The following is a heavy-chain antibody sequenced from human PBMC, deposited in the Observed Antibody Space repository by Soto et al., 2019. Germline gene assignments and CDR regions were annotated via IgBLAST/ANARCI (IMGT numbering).Heavy chain of an antibody. CDR3: ARSYCSTSTCYSYWWDP. J-gene: IGHJ5*02. D-gene: IGHD2-2*02. CDR1: GFRFTYYG. V-gene: IGHV1-18*04. Sequence: QMQLVQSGAEVKKPGASVRVSCKASGFRFTYYGITWVRQAPGQGLEWMGWISAHNGNTNYAQKLEGRVTRTTDTSTSTAYMELRSLRSDDTAVYYCARSYCSTSTCYSYWWDPWGQGTLVTVSS. CDR2: ISAHNGNT.